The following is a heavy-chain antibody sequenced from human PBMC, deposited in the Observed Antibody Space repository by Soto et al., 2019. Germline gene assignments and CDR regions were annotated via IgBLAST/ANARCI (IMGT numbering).Heavy chain of an antibody. CDR2: ISSSSSTI. CDR1: GFTFSSYS. V-gene: IGHV3-48*01. CDR3: ARVAGGRYYYYYYMDV. J-gene: IGHJ6*03. Sequence: EVQLVESGGGLVQPGGSLRLSCAASGFTFSSYSMNWVRHAPGKGLEWVSYISSSSSTIYYADSVKGRFTISRDNAKNSLYLQMNSLRAEDTAVYYCARVAGGRYYYYYYMDVWGKGTTVTVSS.